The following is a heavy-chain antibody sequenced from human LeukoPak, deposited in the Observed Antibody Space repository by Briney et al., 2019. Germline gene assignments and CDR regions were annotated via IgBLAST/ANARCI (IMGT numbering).Heavy chain of an antibody. J-gene: IGHJ4*02. D-gene: IGHD4-17*01. CDR1: GGSFSGYY. CDR3: ARAAGGDDYARFPTYFDY. V-gene: IGHV4-34*01. Sequence: PSETLSLTCAVYGGSFSGYYWSWIRQPPGKGLEWIGEINHSGSTNYNPSLKSRVTISVDTSKNQFSLKLSSVTAADTAVYYCARAAGGDDYARFPTYFDYWGQGPWSPSPQ. CDR2: INHSGST.